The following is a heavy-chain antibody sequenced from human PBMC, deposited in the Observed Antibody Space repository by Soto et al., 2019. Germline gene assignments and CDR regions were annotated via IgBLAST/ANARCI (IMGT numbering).Heavy chain of an antibody. CDR1: GGTFSSYA. J-gene: IGHJ3*02. Sequence: VASVKVSCKASGGTFSSYAISWVRQAPGQGLEWMGGIIPIFGTANYAQKFQGRVTITADESTSTAYMELSSLRSEDTAVYYCASGAERNYDSSGYYYGYAFDIWGKGTMVTVSS. D-gene: IGHD3-22*01. CDR3: ASGAERNYDSSGYYYGYAFDI. CDR2: IIPIFGTA. V-gene: IGHV1-69*13.